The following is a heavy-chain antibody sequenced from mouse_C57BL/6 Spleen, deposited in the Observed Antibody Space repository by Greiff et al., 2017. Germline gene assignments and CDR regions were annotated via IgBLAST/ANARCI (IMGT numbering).Heavy chain of an antibody. CDR1: GYAFSSYW. J-gene: IGHJ2*01. V-gene: IGHV1-80*01. CDR3: ARSAYYGSSYVDY. CDR2: IYPGDGDT. Sequence: VQLQQSGAELVKPGASVKISCKASGYAFSSYWMNWVKQRPGKGLEWIGQIYPGDGDTNYNGTLKGKGTLTAAKSSSTAYMPLSSLTSEDSAVYFCARSAYYGSSYVDYWGQGTTLTVAS. D-gene: IGHD1-1*01.